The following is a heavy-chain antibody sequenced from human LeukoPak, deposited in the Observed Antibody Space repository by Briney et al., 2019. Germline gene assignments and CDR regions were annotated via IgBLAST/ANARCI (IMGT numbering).Heavy chain of an antibody. CDR1: GGSISSHY. J-gene: IGHJ6*03. D-gene: IGHD3-22*01. CDR3: ARGLQGYDSSGYFRYYYYYMDV. CDR2: IYYSGST. Sequence: TSETLSLTCTVSGGSISSHYWSWIRQPPGKGLEWIGYIYYSGSTNYNPSLKSRVTISVDTSKNQFSLKLSSVTAADTAVYYCARGLQGYDSSGYFRYYYYYMDVWGKGTTVTVSS. V-gene: IGHV4-59*11.